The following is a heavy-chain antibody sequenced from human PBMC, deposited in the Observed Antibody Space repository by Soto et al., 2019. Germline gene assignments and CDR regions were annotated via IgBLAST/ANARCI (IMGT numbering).Heavy chain of an antibody. Sequence: QLQLQESGPGLVKPSETLSLTCTVSGGSISSSSYYWGWIRQPPGKGLEWIGSIYYSGSTYYNPSRQSRVTISVDTSKNQFSLKLSSVTAADTAVYYCARQPYCSSTSCYPFSNWFDPWGQGTLVTVSS. J-gene: IGHJ5*02. D-gene: IGHD2-2*01. CDR2: IYYSGST. CDR1: GGSISSSSYY. V-gene: IGHV4-39*01. CDR3: ARQPYCSSTSCYPFSNWFDP.